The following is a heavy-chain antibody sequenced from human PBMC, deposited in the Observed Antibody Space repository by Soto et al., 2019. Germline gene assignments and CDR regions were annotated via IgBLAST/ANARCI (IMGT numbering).Heavy chain of an antibody. CDR3: ARGLVGATTAFDY. CDR1: GFTVSSSY. Sequence: GSLRLSCAASGFTVSSSYMSWVRQAPGKGLEWVSTIYTPGSTYYADSVKGRFIISRDNSKNTLYLQMNSLRAEDTAVYYCARGLVGATTAFDYWGQGTLVTAPQ. J-gene: IGHJ4*02. D-gene: IGHD1-26*01. V-gene: IGHV3-53*01. CDR2: IYTPGST.